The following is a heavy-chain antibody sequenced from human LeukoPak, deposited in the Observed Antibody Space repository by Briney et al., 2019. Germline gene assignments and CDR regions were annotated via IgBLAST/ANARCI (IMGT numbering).Heavy chain of an antibody. CDR2: IRYDGSNK. J-gene: IGHJ6*03. CDR1: GFTFDDYG. CDR3: AKEEGSGLYHYYYYYMDV. D-gene: IGHD3-16*01. Sequence: GGSLRLSCAASGFTFDDYGMSWVRQAPGKGLEWVAFIRYDGSNKYYADSVKGRFTISRDNSKNTLYLQMNSLRAEDTAVYYCAKEEGSGLYHYYYYYMDVWGKGTTVTVSS. V-gene: IGHV3-30*02.